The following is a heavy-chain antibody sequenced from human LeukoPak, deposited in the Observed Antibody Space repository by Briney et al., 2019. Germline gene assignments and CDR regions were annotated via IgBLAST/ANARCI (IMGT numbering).Heavy chain of an antibody. J-gene: IGHJ4*02. CDR2: IWYDGSNE. Sequence: GSLRLSCAASGFTFSSYGMHWVRQAPGKGLEWVAVIWYDGSNEYYADSVKGRFTISRDNSKNTLYLQMNSLRAEDTAVYYCARGVPYYYDSSGYFPFDYWGQGTLVTVSS. D-gene: IGHD3-22*01. V-gene: IGHV3-33*01. CDR3: ARGVPYYYDSSGYFPFDY. CDR1: GFTFSSYG.